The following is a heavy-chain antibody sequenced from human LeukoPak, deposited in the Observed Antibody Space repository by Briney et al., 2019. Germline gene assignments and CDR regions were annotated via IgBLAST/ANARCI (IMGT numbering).Heavy chain of an antibody. CDR3: ARVDTAMVNTFDY. D-gene: IGHD5-18*01. V-gene: IGHV4-59*01. CDR2: IYYSGST. CDR1: GGSISSYY. J-gene: IGHJ4*02. Sequence: PSETLPLTCTVSGGSISSYYWSWIRQPPGKGLEWIGYIYYSGSTNYNPSLKSRVTISVDTSKNLFSLKLSSVTAADTAVYYCARVDTAMVNTFDYWGQGTLVTVSS.